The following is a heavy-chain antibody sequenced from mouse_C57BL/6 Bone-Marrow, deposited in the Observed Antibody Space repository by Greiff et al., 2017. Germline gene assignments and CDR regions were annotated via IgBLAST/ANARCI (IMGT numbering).Heavy chain of an antibody. D-gene: IGHD1-1*01. CDR3: ARGHYYGSGGY. J-gene: IGHJ2*01. CDR2: IHPNSGST. V-gene: IGHV1-64*01. Sequence: QVQLQQPGAELVKPGASVKLSCKASGYTFTSYWMHWVKQRPGQGLEWIGMIHPNSGSTNYNEKFKSKATLTVDKSSSTAYMQLSSLPYEDSAVYYCARGHYYGSGGYWGQGTTLTVSA. CDR1: GYTFTSYW.